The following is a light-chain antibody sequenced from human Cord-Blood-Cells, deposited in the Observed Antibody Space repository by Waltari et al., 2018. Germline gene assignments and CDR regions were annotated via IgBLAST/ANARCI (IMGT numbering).Light chain of an antibody. CDR3: QQSYSTPFT. V-gene: IGKV1-39*01. Sequence: DIQMTPSPSSLSASVGDSVTITCRASQSISSYLNWYQQKPGKAPKLLIYAASSLQSGGPSRFSGSGSGTDFTLTISSLQPEDFATYYCQQSYSTPFTFGPGTKVDIK. J-gene: IGKJ3*01. CDR2: AAS. CDR1: QSISSY.